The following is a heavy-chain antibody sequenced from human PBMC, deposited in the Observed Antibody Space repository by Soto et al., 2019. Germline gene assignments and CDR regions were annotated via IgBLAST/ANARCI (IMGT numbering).Heavy chain of an antibody. CDR2: IYYSGST. CDR3: ARERMTGYYFDY. V-gene: IGHV4-59*01. CDR1: GGSISSYY. D-gene: IGHD1-20*01. J-gene: IGHJ4*02. Sequence: SETLSLTCTVSGGSISSYYWSWIRQPPGKGLEWIGYIYYSGSTNYNPSLKSRVTISVDTSKNQFSLKLSSVTAAVTAVYYCARERMTGYYFDYWGQGTLVTVSS.